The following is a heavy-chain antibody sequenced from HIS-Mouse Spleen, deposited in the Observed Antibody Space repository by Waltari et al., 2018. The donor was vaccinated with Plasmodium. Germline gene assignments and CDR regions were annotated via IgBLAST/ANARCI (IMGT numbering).Heavy chain of an antibody. CDR1: GGSFSGYY. D-gene: IGHD3-3*01. V-gene: IGHV4-34*01. CDR3: ARVTSSGVYWYFDL. Sequence: QVQLQQWGAGLLKPSETLSLTCAVYGGSFSGYYWSWIRQPPGKGLEWIGEINHSGSTNYNPSPKSRVTISVETSNNQFSLKLSSVTAADTAVYYCARVTSSGVYWYFDLWGRGTLVTVSS. CDR2: INHSGST. J-gene: IGHJ2*01.